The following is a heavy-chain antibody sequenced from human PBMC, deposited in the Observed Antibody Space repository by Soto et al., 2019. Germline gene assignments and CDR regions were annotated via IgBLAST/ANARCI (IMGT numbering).Heavy chain of an antibody. Sequence: PSETLSLPCAVYGGSFSGYYWSWIRQPPGKGQEWIGEINHSGSTNYNPSLKSRVTISVDTSKNQFSLKLSSVTAADTAVYYCARGLRYSSSWLYYYYYGMDVWGQGTTVTVSS. CDR1: GGSFSGYY. CDR3: ARGLRYSSSWLYYYYYGMDV. V-gene: IGHV4-34*01. J-gene: IGHJ6*02. CDR2: INHSGST. D-gene: IGHD6-13*01.